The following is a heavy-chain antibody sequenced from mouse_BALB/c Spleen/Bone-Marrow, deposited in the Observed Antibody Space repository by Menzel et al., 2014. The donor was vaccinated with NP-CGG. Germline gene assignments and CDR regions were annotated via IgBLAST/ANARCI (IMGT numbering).Heavy chain of an antibody. CDR3: ARELGGAY. Sequence: EVKLMESGPELVKPGASVKISCKASGYTFTDYNMHWVKQSHGKSLEWIGYTYPYNGGTGGTGYNQKFKSKAILTVDKSSSTAYMELRSLTSEDSAVYCCARELGGAYWGQGTLVTVSA. CDR2: TYPYNGGTGGT. CDR1: GYTFTDYN. D-gene: IGHD4-1*01. V-gene: IGHV1S29*02. J-gene: IGHJ3*01.